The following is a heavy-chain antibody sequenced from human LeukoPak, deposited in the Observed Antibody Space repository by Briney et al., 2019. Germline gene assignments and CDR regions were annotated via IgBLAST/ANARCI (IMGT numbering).Heavy chain of an antibody. V-gene: IGHV4-39*07. CDR2: IYYSGST. CDR1: GGSISSSSYY. Sequence: SETLSLTCTVSGGSISSSSYYWGWIRQPPGKGLEWIGSIYYSGSTYYNPSLKSRVTISVDTSKNQFSLKLSSVTAADTAVYYCARGDRNHYDSSGYWDYWGQGTMVTVSS. J-gene: IGHJ4*02. CDR3: ARGDRNHYDSSGYWDY. D-gene: IGHD3-22*01.